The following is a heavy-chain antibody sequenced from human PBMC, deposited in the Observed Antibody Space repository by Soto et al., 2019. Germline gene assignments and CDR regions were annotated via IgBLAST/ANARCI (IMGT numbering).Heavy chain of an antibody. CDR2: INSDGSST. D-gene: IGHD3-10*01. V-gene: IGHV3-74*03. CDR3: ARETIWFGQNG. Sequence: WGSLRLSCAASGFTFSSYWMHWVRQAPGKGLVWVSRINSDGSSTTYADSVKGRFTISRDNAKNTLYLQMNSLRVEDTAVYYCARETIWFGQNGGGQGTLVTVSS. CDR1: GFTFSSYW. J-gene: IGHJ4*02.